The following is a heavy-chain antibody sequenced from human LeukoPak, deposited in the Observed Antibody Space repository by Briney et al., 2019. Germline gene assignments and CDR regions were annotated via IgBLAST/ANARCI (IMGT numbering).Heavy chain of an antibody. CDR3: AGGDYVIPFDY. Sequence: GGSLRLSCAASGFTVSSNYVSWVRQAPGKGLEWVSVIYSGGSTYYADSVKGRFTISRDNSKNTLYLQMNSLRAEDTAVYYCAGGDYVIPFDYWGQGTLVTVSS. J-gene: IGHJ4*02. V-gene: IGHV3-53*01. CDR1: GFTVSSNY. D-gene: IGHD3-16*01. CDR2: IYSGGST.